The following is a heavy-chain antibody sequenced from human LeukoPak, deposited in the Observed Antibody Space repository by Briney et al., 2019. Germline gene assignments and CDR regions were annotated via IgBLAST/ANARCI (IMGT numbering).Heavy chain of an antibody. J-gene: IGHJ1*01. CDR2: ITGRDGRT. V-gene: IGHV3-23*01. CDR3: AKDPNGDYIGAFSFQR. Sequence: PGGSLRLSCAVSGFTFNSYSMSWVRQAPGKALEWVSAITGRDGRTFYADAVKGRCTISRDNTKNTLYLQVNSLRSDDTAVYYCAKDPNGDYIGAFSFQRRGQGTLVTVSS. D-gene: IGHD4-17*01. CDR1: GFTFNSYS.